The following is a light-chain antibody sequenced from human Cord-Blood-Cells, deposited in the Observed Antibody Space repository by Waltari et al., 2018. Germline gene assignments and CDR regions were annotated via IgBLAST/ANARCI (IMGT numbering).Light chain of an antibody. J-gene: IGLJ1*01. CDR2: EVS. CDR1: STDVGGYNY. CDR3: SSYTSSSTLEV. Sequence: QSALTQPASVSGSPGQSTTISCPGTSTDVGGYNYVSWYQQHPGKAPKLMIYEVSNRPSGVSNRFSGSKSGNTASLTISGLQAEDEADYYCSSYTSSSTLEVFGTGTKVTVL. V-gene: IGLV2-14*01.